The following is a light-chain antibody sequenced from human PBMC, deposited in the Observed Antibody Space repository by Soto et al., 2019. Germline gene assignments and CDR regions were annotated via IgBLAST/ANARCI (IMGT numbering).Light chain of an antibody. V-gene: IGKV1-17*01. J-gene: IGKJ4*01. CDR1: QDIGTD. Sequence: DIQMTQSPASLSASVTDRVTITCRASQDIGTDLGWYQQKPGIAPERLIYEASVLQSGVPSRFSGSGSGTEFTLTVSSLQPEDFATYYCVQHYSYPLTFGGGTKVDIK. CDR2: EAS. CDR3: VQHYSYPLT.